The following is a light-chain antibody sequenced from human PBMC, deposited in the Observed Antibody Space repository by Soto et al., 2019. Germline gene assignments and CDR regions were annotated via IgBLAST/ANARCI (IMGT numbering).Light chain of an antibody. CDR1: QDISNY. Sequence: DLQMTQSPSSLSASVADRVTITCQASQDISNYLNWYQQKPGKAPKLLIYDASNLETGVPSRFSGSGSETDFTFTISSLQPEDIATYYCQQYDNLPRTFGQGTKVEI. V-gene: IGKV1-33*01. CDR2: DAS. CDR3: QQYDNLPRT. J-gene: IGKJ1*01.